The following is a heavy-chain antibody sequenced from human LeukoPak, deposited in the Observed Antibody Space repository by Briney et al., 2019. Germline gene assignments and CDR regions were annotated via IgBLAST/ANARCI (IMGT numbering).Heavy chain of an antibody. CDR2: INPNSGGT. J-gene: IGHJ4*02. V-gene: IGHV1-2*02. Sequence: ASVKVSCKASGYTFTNYGMNWVRQAPGQGLEWMGWINPNSGGTNYAQKFQGRVTMTRDTSISTAYMELSRLRSDDTAVYYCAREITMVRGVIITFDYWGQGTLVTVSS. D-gene: IGHD3-10*01. CDR3: AREITMVRGVIITFDY. CDR1: GYTFTNYG.